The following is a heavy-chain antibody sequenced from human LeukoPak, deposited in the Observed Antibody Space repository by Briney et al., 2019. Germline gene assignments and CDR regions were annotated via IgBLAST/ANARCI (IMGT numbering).Heavy chain of an antibody. J-gene: IGHJ6*03. V-gene: IGHV1-24*01. Sequence: GASVKVSCKVSGYTLTELSMHWVRQAPGKGLEWMGGFDPEDGETIYAQKFQGRVTMTEDTSTDTAYMELSSLRSEDTAVYYCARAGERYYGSGSYPVYYYYYMDVWGKGTTVTVSS. CDR1: GYTLTELS. D-gene: IGHD3-10*01. CDR3: ARAGERYYGSGSYPVYYYYYMDV. CDR2: FDPEDGET.